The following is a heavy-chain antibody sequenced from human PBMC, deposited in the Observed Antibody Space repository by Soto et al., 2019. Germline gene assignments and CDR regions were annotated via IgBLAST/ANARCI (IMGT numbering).Heavy chain of an antibody. CDR2: ISAYNDYT. D-gene: IGHD3-16*01. V-gene: IGHV1-18*01. J-gene: IGHJ6*02. CDR3: ARGGYYDKVWGKMNYSGLDV. Sequence: QVRLVQSAAEVKKPGASVKVSCKASGYTFIRYGITWVRQAPGQGLEWMGWISAYNDYTNYAQKLQGRVTMTTDTSTRTVYMELRSLRSDDTAVYYCARGGYYDKVWGKMNYSGLDVWGQGTTVTVSS. CDR1: GYTFIRYG.